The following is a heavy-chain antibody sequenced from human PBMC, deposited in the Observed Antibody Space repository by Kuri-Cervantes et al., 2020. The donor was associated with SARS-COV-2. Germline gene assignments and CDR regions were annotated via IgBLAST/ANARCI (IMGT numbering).Heavy chain of an antibody. CDR2: INPSGGST. V-gene: IGHV1-46*01. CDR1: GYTFTSYY. CDR3: ARVAWGRLRVGDLLLDY. Sequence: ASVKVSCKASGYTFTSYYMHWVRQAPGQGLEWMGIINPSGGSTSYAQKFQGRVTMTRDTSTSTVYMELSSLRSEDTAVYYCARVAWGRLRVGDLLLDYWGQGTLVTVSS. J-gene: IGHJ4*02. D-gene: IGHD3-16*01.